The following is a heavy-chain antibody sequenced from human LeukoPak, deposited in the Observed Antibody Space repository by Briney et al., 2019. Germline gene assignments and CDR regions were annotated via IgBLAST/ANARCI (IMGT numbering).Heavy chain of an antibody. D-gene: IGHD4-23*01. CDR2: IYYSGST. Sequence: PSETLSLTCTVSGGSISSSSYYWGWIRQPPGKGLEWIGSIYYSGSTYYNPSLKSRVTISVDTSKNQFSLKLSSVTAADTAVYYCARDRAGRGGFPFDYWGQGTLVTVSS. CDR3: ARDRAGRGGFPFDY. CDR1: GGSISSSSYY. V-gene: IGHV4-39*07. J-gene: IGHJ4*02.